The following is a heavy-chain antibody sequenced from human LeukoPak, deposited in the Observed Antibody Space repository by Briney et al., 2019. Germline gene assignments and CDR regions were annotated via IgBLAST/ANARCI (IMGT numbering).Heavy chain of an antibody. CDR1: GYSFTSHW. Sequence: GESLKISCKGSGYSFTSHWIGWVRQMPGKGLEWMGIVNPDDSDTIYSPSFQGQVTISADESITTAYLQWSSLKASDTAMYYCARLRWPRGGRSSFDYWGQGALVTLSS. CDR2: VNPDDSDT. D-gene: IGHD3-10*01. V-gene: IGHV5-51*01. CDR3: ARLRWPRGGRSSFDY. J-gene: IGHJ4*02.